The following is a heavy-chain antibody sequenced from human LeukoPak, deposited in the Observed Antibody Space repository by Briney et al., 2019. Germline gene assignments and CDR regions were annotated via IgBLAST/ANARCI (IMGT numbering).Heavy chain of an antibody. CDR2: TRNKANSYTT. CDR1: GFTFNNYA. CDR3: ARGVLRYYGLDYYYMDV. V-gene: IGHV3-72*01. J-gene: IGHJ6*03. Sequence: GGSLRLSCAASGFTFNNYAMNWVRQAPGKGLEWVGRTRNKANSYTTEYAASVKGRFTISRDDSKNSLYLQMNSLKTEDTAVYYCARGVLRYYGLDYYYMDVWGKGTTVTISS. D-gene: IGHD3-9*01.